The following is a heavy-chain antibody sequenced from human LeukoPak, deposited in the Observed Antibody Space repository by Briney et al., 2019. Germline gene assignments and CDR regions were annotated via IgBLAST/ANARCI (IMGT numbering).Heavy chain of an antibody. CDR2: IFGSGGSA. CDR1: GFTFNSYA. D-gene: IGHD6-19*01. Sequence: GGSLRLSCAASGFTFNSYAMCWVRQAPGKGLEWVSGIFGSGGSAHYAAPAKGRFAISRANSKNRVYLQMDSLRAEDTAVYYCAKTATGYSSGHYPGWPVDSWGQGTLVTVSS. J-gene: IGHJ4*02. CDR3: AKTATGYSSGHYPGWPVDS. V-gene: IGHV3-23*01.